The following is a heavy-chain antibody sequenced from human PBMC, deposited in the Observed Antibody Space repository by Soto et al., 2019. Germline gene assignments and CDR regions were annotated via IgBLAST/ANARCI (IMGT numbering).Heavy chain of an antibody. CDR1: GYTFTSYA. V-gene: IGHV1-3*01. Sequence: ASVKVSYKASGYTFTSYAMHWVRQAPGQRLEWMGWINAGNGNTKYSQKFQGRVTITRDTSASTAYMELSSLRSEDTAVYYCARADPMYDSSGYYVYWGQGTLVTVSS. J-gene: IGHJ4*02. D-gene: IGHD3-22*01. CDR3: ARADPMYDSSGYYVY. CDR2: INAGNGNT.